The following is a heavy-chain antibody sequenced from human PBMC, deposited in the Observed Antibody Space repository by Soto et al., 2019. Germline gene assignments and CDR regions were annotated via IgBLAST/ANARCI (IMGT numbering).Heavy chain of an antibody. Sequence: SETLSLTCTVSGGSVSRGSYYWSWIRQPPGKGLEWIGYIYYSGSTNYNPSLKSRVTISVDTSKNQFSLKLSSVTAADTAVYYCARGFLGRITIFGVAPGWVDHWGQGTLVTVSS. CDR1: GGSVSRGSYY. D-gene: IGHD3-3*01. J-gene: IGHJ5*02. CDR3: ARGFLGRITIFGVAPGWVDH. CDR2: IYYSGST. V-gene: IGHV4-61*01.